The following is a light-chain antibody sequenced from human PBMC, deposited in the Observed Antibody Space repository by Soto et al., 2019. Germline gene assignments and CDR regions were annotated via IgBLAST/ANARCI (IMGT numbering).Light chain of an antibody. CDR2: SND. V-gene: IGLV1-44*01. Sequence: QSVLTQPPSASGTPGQRVVISCSGSSSNIGSNAVNWYQQLPGTAPKLLIYSNDHRPSGVPDRFSGSKSGTSASLAISGLQSEHEAGYYCAAWDDSLTGPVFGGGTKVTVL. CDR3: AAWDDSLTGPV. CDR1: SSNIGSNA. J-gene: IGLJ2*01.